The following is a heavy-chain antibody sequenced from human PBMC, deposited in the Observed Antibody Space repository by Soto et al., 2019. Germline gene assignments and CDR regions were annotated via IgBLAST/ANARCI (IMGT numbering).Heavy chain of an antibody. CDR3: ARDGSITGTTDYYGMDV. Sequence: ASVKVSCKASGYTFTSYAMNWVRQAPGQGLEWMGWINTNTGNPTYAQGFTGRFVFSLDTSVSTAYLQICSLKAEDTAVYYCARDGSITGTTDYYGMDVWGQGTTVTVSS. V-gene: IGHV7-4-1*01. CDR2: INTNTGNP. D-gene: IGHD1-7*01. J-gene: IGHJ6*02. CDR1: GYTFTSYA.